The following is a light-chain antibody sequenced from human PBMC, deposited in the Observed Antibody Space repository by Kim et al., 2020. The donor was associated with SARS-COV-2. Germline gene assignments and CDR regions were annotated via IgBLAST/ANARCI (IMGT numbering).Light chain of an antibody. V-gene: IGLV3-19*01. Sequence: SSELTQDPAVSVALGQTVRITCQGDSLRSYYASWYQQKPGQAPVLVFYGYNNRPSGIPDRFSGSTSGNTASLTITGAQAEDEADYYCNSRDSSGHHYVFGTGTKVTVL. CDR2: GYN. CDR1: SLRSYY. J-gene: IGLJ1*01. CDR3: NSRDSSGHHYV.